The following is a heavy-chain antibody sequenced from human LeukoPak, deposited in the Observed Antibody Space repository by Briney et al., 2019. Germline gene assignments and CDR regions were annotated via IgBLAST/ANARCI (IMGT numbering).Heavy chain of an antibody. CDR3: VADSGYGSFEY. Sequence: ASVKVSCKASGGTFSSYAISWVRQAPGQGLEWMGGIIPIFGTANYAQKFQGRVTITTDESTSTAYMELSSLRSEDTAVYYCVADSGYGSFEYWGQGTLVTVSS. CDR2: IIPIFGTA. J-gene: IGHJ4*02. V-gene: IGHV1-69*05. D-gene: IGHD5-12*01. CDR1: GGTFSSYA.